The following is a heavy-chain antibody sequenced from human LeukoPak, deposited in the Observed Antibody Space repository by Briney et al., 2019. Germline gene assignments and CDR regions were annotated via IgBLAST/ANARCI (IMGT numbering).Heavy chain of an antibody. J-gene: IGHJ4*02. D-gene: IGHD2-2*02. V-gene: IGHV3-23*01. CDR1: GFTFSSYA. Sequence: GGSLRLSCAASGFTFSSYAMTRVRQAPGKGLEWVSAISGSGNSTYYADSVKGRFTISRDNSKNTLYLQINSLRAEDTAVYYCAKVQTPYCSSTSCYNFDYWGQGTLVTVSS. CDR2: ISGSGNST. CDR3: AKVQTPYCSSTSCYNFDY.